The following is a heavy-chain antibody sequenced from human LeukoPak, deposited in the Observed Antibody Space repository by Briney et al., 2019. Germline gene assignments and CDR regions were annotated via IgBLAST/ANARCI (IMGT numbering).Heavy chain of an antibody. J-gene: IGHJ4*02. CDR1: GYSFPVYG. Sequence: GASVKVSCKVSGYSFPVYGISWVREAPGQGLEWMGWINTFSGSTYYAQKFQGRVTMTTDTSTSTAYMDLRSLRSDDTAVYYWAKWRYDFWSGYSDYWGQGTLVTVSS. V-gene: IGHV1-18*01. CDR2: INTFSGST. CDR3: AKWRYDFWSGYSDY. D-gene: IGHD3-3*01.